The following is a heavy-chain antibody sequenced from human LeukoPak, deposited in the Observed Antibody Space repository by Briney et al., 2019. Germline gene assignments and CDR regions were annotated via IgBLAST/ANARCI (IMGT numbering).Heavy chain of an antibody. V-gene: IGHV4-59*01. CDR1: GGSISSYY. CDR3: ARVRLAARGAVYFYYMDV. J-gene: IGHJ6*03. Sequence: SETLSLTSTVPGGSISSYYWSWIRQPPRKGLEWIGYIYYSGSTNYHPSLKSRVTISIDTSKSQFSLKLSSVTAADTAVYYCARVRLAARGAVYFYYMDVWGKGTTVTVSS. D-gene: IGHD6-6*01. CDR2: IYYSGST.